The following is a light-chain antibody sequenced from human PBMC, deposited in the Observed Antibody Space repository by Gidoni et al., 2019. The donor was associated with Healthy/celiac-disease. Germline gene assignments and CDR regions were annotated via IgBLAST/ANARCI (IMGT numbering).Light chain of an antibody. CDR3: EQYNNWPLLGWT. V-gene: IGKV3-15*01. CDR2: GAS. J-gene: IGKJ1*01. CDR1: QSVSSN. Sequence: EIVMTQSPPTLSVSPGERATLSCRASQSVSSNLTWYQQKPGQAPRLLIYGASTRATGIPARFRGSGSGTEFTLTISSLQSEDFAVYYCEQYNNWPLLGWTFGQGTKVEIK.